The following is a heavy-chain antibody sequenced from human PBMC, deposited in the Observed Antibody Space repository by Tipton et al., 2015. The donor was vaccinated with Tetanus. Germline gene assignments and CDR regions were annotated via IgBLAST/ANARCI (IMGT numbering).Heavy chain of an antibody. Sequence: TLSLTCTVSGGSISSSSYYWGWIRQPPGKGLEWIGSIYYSGSTYYTPSLKSRVTISVGTSKNQFSLKLSSVTAADTAVYYCARCRTELYAFDIWGQGTMVTVSS. CDR2: IYYSGST. V-gene: IGHV4-39*01. CDR1: GGSISSSSYY. CDR3: ARCRTELYAFDI. D-gene: IGHD1-1*01. J-gene: IGHJ3*02.